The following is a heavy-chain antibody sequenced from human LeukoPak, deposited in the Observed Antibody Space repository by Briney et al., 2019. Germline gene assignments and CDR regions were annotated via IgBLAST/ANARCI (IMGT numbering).Heavy chain of an antibody. V-gene: IGHV3-66*01. J-gene: IGHJ6*02. Sequence: GGSLRLSCAASGFTFSSYAMSWVRQASGKGLEWVSVIYSGGSTYYADSVKGRFTISRDNSKNTLYLQMNSLRAEDTAVYYCARDSPQAGVWGQGTTVTVSS. CDR3: ARDSPQAGV. D-gene: IGHD6-19*01. CDR1: GFTFSSYA. CDR2: IYSGGST.